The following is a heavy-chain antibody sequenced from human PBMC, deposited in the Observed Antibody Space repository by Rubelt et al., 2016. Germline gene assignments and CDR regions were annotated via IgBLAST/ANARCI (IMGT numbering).Heavy chain of an antibody. CDR1: GGSISSSSYY. CDR2: IYYSGST. D-gene: IGHD5-18*01. J-gene: IGHJ4*02. CDR3: ARDRGIQPLGPTLYYFDY. V-gene: IGHV4-39*07. Sequence: QLQLQESGPGLVKPSETLSLTCTVSGGSISSSSYYWGWIRQPPGKGLEWIGSIYYSGSTYYNPSLMSRVTISVDTSKNQFSLKLSSVTAADTAVYDCARDRGIQPLGPTLYYFDYWGQGTLVTVSS.